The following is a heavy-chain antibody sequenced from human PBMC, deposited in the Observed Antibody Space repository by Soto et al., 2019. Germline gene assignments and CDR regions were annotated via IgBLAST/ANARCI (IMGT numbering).Heavy chain of an antibody. V-gene: IGHV1-69*18. CDR3: ARCPQPPDTADPYAVDV. CDR1: GGTFSRSG. Sequence: QVQLVQSGTEVKKPGASVKVSCKASGGTFSRSGFHWVRQAPGQGLEWMGMIVPSVDTTNYAQKFQARVTISADQFTSTVYIELRSLRSEDTPVYYCARCPQPPDTADPYAVDVWGQGTRVIVSS. J-gene: IGHJ6*02. D-gene: IGHD5-18*01. CDR2: IVPSVDTT.